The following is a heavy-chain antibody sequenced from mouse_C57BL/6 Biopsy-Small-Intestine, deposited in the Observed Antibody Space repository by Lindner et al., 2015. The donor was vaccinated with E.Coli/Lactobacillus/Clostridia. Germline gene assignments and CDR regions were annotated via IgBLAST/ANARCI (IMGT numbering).Heavy chain of an antibody. V-gene: IGHV1-7*01. CDR1: GYTFTSYW. Sequence: VQLQESGAELAKPGASVKMSCKASGYTFTSYWMHWVKQRPGQSLEWIGYINPSSGYTVYNQKFKDKATLTADKSSSTAYMQLSSLTSEDSAVYYCANTYYGNHGGFAYWGQGTLVTVSA. CDR2: INPSSGYT. J-gene: IGHJ3*01. D-gene: IGHD2-10*01. CDR3: ANTYYGNHGGFAY.